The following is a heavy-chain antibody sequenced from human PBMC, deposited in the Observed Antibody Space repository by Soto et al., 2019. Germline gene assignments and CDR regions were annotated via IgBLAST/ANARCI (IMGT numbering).Heavy chain of an antibody. Sequence: QVQLQQWRAGLLKPSETLSLTCAVYGGSFSGYYWSWIRQPPGKGLEWIGEINHSGSTNYNPSLKSRVTISVDTSKNQFSLKLSSVTAADTAVYYCARGPPREQLADYYFDYWGQGTLVTVSS. V-gene: IGHV4-34*01. D-gene: IGHD6-13*01. J-gene: IGHJ4*02. CDR3: ARGPPREQLADYYFDY. CDR2: INHSGST. CDR1: GGSFSGYY.